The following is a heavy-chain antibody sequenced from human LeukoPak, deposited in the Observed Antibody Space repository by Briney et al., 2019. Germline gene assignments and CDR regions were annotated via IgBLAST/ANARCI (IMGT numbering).Heavy chain of an antibody. CDR2: DTSSTTST. D-gene: IGHD2-8*02. CDR1: EFSISHYA. V-gene: IGHV3-23*01. J-gene: IGHJ6*03. CDR3: SKAPLGACAGAVCYYLDV. Sequence: GGSLRLSCTASEFSISHYAMSWVRQPPGKGLEWVSADTSSTTSTYYARSVRGRFTISRDNSMNTLYLQMNSLRADDTAVYYCSKAPLGACAGAVCYYLDVWGKGTTVIVSS.